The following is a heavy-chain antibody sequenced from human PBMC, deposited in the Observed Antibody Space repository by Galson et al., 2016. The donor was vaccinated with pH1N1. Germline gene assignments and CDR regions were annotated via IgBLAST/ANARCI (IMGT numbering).Heavy chain of an antibody. D-gene: IGHD1-1*01. CDR2: VYTSGRT. J-gene: IGHJ3*02. Sequence: ETLSLTCTVSGGSISSRYWSWIRQPAGKGLEWIGRVYTSGRTXSNPSLKSRVTMSMDTSNSQFSMILNSVTAADTAVYYCARGWNLDAFDIWGQGTMVTVSS. CDR3: ARGWNLDAFDI. V-gene: IGHV4-4*07. CDR1: GGSISSRY.